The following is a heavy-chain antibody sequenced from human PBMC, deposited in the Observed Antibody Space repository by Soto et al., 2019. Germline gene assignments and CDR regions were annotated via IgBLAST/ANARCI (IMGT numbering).Heavy chain of an antibody. CDR2: IKPSGSSA. CDR3: AREATNYSGMDV. CDR1: GYTFTNYY. D-gene: IGHD3-10*01. Sequence: ASVKVSCKASGYTFTNYYMHWVRQAPGQGPEWMGVIKPSGSSATYAQKFHGRVTMTRDTSTTTDYMGLRSLRPDDAAMYYCAREATNYSGMDVWGQGTTVTVSS. V-gene: IGHV1-46*01. J-gene: IGHJ6*02.